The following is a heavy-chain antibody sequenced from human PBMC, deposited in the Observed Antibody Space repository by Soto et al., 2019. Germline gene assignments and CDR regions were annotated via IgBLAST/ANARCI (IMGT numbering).Heavy chain of an antibody. J-gene: IGHJ3*01. CDR3: ARDRRDSVADRRSFDV. Sequence: GASVKVSCKASGYSFTTYGISWVRQAPGQGLEYMGWISVYNGDTNYAQKLQGRVTMTTDTSTSTAYMELRSLRSDDTAIYYCARDRRDSVADRRSFDVWSQGTMVTVSS. CDR2: ISVYNGDT. D-gene: IGHD1-26*01. CDR1: GYSFTTYG. V-gene: IGHV1-18*01.